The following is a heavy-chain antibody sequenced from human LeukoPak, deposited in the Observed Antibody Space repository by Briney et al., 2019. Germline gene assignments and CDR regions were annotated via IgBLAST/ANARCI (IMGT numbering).Heavy chain of an antibody. V-gene: IGHV4-59*01. J-gene: IGHJ5*02. CDR3: ARGGTSALEWFGP. CDR2: IYYSGSA. D-gene: IGHD3-3*01. CDR1: GFTFSSYS. Sequence: GSLRLSCAASGFTFSSYSMNWVRQAPGKGLEWIGSIYYSGSAKYNPSLKSRVTISIDTSKNQFSLKVNSVTAADTAVYYCARGGTSALEWFGPWGQGTLVTVSS.